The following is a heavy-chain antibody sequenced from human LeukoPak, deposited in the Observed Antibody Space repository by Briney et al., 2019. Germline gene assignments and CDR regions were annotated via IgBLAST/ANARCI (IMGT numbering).Heavy chain of an antibody. V-gene: IGHV1-24*01. CDR2: FDPEDGET. CDR3: ATRSPVMPPEAFDI. D-gene: IGHD3-16*01. CDR1: GYTLTELS. J-gene: IGHJ3*02. Sequence: ASVKVSCKVSGYTLTELSMHWVRQAPGKGLEWMGGFDPEDGETIYAQKFQGRVTMTEDTSTDTAYMELSSLRSEDMAVYYCATRSPVMPPEAFDIWGQGTMVTVSS.